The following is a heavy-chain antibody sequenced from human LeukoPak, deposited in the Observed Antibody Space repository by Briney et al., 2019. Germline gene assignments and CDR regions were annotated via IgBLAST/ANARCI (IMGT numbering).Heavy chain of an antibody. Sequence: SETLSLTCAVYGGSFSGYYWSWIRQPPGKGLEWIGEINHSGSTNYNPSLKSRVTISVDTSKNQFSLTLSSVTAADTAVYYCAREALLTSGYNFDYWGQGTLVTVSS. CDR3: AREALLTSGYNFDY. CDR2: INHSGST. J-gene: IGHJ4*02. D-gene: IGHD3-3*01. V-gene: IGHV4-34*01. CDR1: GGSFSGYY.